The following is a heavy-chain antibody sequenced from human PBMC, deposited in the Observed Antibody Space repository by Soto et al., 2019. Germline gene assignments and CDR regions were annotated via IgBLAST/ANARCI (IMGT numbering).Heavy chain of an antibody. J-gene: IGHJ6*03. Sequence: EVQLVESGGGLVQPGGSLRLSCAASGFTFSKYWMSWVRQAPGKGLEWVANIKQDGSEKYYVDSVKGRFIVSRDDAKNSLFLQMKSLRAEDTSVYYCARGSDDFCPYYMDVWGKGTTVTVSS. V-gene: IGHV3-7*01. CDR1: GFTFSKYW. D-gene: IGHD3-3*01. CDR2: IKQDGSEK. CDR3: ARGSDDFCPYYMDV.